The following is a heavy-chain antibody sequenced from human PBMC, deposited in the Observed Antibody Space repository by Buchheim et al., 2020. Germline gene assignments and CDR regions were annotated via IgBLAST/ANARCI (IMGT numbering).Heavy chain of an antibody. CDR2: IIPIFGTA. J-gene: IGHJ6*02. CDR3: ARVPPLGLRYFDLLGSGGMDV. CDR1: GGTFSSYA. Sequence: QVQLGQSGAEVKKPGSSVKVSCKASGGTFSSYAISWVRQAPGQGLEWMGGIIPIFGTANYAHTFQGRVPINADKSTSTASMELSSLRAEDTAVYYCARVPPLGLRYFDLLGSGGMDVWGQGTT. D-gene: IGHD3-9*01. V-gene: IGHV1-69*06.